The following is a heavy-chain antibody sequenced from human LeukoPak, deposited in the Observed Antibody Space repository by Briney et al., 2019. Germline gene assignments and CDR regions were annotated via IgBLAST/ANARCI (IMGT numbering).Heavy chain of an antibody. D-gene: IGHD3-10*01. V-gene: IGHV3-7*05. Sequence: TGGSLRLSCAASGFTFSRNWMSWVRRAPGKGQEWVANINEDGSDKYYVESVKGRFSISRDNAKKSLYLKMDSLRAEDTAVYYCARHANSGRHIDQWGQGTLVTVSS. CDR2: INEDGSDK. CDR3: ARHANSGRHIDQ. J-gene: IGHJ4*02. CDR1: GFTFSRNW.